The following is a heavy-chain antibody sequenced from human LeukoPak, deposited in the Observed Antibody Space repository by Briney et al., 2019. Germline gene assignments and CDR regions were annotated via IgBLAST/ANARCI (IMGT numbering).Heavy chain of an antibody. CDR3: ARLPRETGTTGSRLMVFYFDY. CDR2: ISGSGGST. D-gene: IGHD1-7*01. Sequence: GGSLRLSCAASGFTFSSYGMSWVRQAPGKGLEWVSAISGSGGSTYYADSVKGRFTISRDNSKNTLYLQMNSLRAEDTAVYYCARLPRETGTTGSRLMVFYFDYWGQGALVTVSS. V-gene: IGHV3-23*01. CDR1: GFTFSSYG. J-gene: IGHJ4*02.